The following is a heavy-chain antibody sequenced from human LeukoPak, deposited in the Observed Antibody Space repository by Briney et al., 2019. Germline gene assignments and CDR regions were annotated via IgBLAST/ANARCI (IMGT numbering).Heavy chain of an antibody. CDR2: IYYTGST. CDR1: GGSISSYY. D-gene: IGHD2-15*01. V-gene: IGHV4-59*08. CDR3: ARQRAKGGPLHY. Sequence: SETLSLTCTVSGGSISSYYWSWIRQPPGKGLEWIGCIYYTGSTYYSPSLKSRLTISLDTSKNQFSLKLDSVTAADTAVFYCARQRAKGGPLHYWGQGTLVTVSS. J-gene: IGHJ4*02.